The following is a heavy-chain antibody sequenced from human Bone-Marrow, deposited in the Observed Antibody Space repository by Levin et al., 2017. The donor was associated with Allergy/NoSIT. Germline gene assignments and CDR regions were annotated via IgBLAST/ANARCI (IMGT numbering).Heavy chain of an antibody. J-gene: IGHJ4*02. CDR3: ATRPPNSVFYGVFDF. Sequence: ASETLSLTCTVSGGSISSYYWSWIRQSPGKGLEWIGYIYYSGSTNYNPSLKSRVTMSIDTSKNQFSLKLNSVTAADTAVYYCATRPPNSVFYGVFDFWGQGTLVTVSS. D-gene: IGHD5/OR15-5a*01. V-gene: IGHV4-59*01. CDR2: IYYSGST. CDR1: GGSISSYY.